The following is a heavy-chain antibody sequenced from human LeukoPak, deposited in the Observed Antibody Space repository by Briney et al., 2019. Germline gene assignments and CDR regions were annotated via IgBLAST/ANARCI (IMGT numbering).Heavy chain of an antibody. CDR1: GFTFTNHG. D-gene: IGHD3-10*01. V-gene: IGHV3-23*01. Sequence: GVLRLSCAASGFTFTNHGMNWVGQAPGKGLEWVSGISPSGDITYYADSVKGRFTISRDNSKNTLYLEVISLTAEDTAVYYCAKDDAWLRFGEWSQGTLVTVSS. J-gene: IGHJ4*02. CDR3: AKDDAWLRFGE. CDR2: ISPSGDIT.